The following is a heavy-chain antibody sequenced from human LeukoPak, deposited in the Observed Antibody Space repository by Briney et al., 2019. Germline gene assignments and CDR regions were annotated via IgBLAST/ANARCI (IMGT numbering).Heavy chain of an antibody. Sequence: GGSLRLSCAASGFTFSSYGMLWVRQAPGKGLEGVAFIRYDGNNKYYADSVKGRFTISRDNSKNTLYLQMNSLGAEDTAGYYCAKDRVDIVATILSAYFDYWGQGTLVTVSS. V-gene: IGHV3-30*02. CDR1: GFTFSSYG. CDR3: AKDRVDIVATILSAYFDY. CDR2: IRYDGNNK. J-gene: IGHJ4*02. D-gene: IGHD5-12*01.